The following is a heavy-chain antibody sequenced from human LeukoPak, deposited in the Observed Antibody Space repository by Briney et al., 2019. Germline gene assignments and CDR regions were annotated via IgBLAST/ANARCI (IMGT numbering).Heavy chain of an antibody. Sequence: LSLTCTVSGGSISSGGYYWSWVRQAPGKGLEWVSGISGNGGGTYYADSVKGRFTISRDNSKNTLYLQMNSLRVGDTAVYYCAKSFGYSRSWFDNWGQGTLVTVSS. CDR2: ISGNGGGT. D-gene: IGHD6-13*01. CDR3: AKSFGYSRSWFDN. CDR1: GGSISSGGYY. J-gene: IGHJ4*02. V-gene: IGHV3-23*01.